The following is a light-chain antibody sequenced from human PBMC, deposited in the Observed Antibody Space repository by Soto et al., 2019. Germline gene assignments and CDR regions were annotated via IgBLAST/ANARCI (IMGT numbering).Light chain of an antibody. V-gene: IGKV2-28*01. CDR2: LGS. CDR1: QSLLHSNGYNY. Sequence: DIVMTQSPLSLPVTPGEPASISCRSSQSLLHSNGYNYLDWYLQKPGQSPQLLIYLGSNRASGVPDRFSGSGSGTDFTLNIGRVEAEDVGVYYCMQALQTPITFGQGTRLEIK. CDR3: MQALQTPIT. J-gene: IGKJ5*01.